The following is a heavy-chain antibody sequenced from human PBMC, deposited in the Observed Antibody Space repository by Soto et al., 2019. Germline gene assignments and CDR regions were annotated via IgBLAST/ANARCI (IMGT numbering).Heavy chain of an antibody. V-gene: IGHV1-69*06. CDR3: ARDLSLPISNWFDP. D-gene: IGHD2-2*02. Sequence: SVKVSCKASGGTFSSYAISWVRQAPGQGLEWMGGIIPIFGTANYAQKFQGRVTITADKSTSTAYMELSSLRSEDTAVYYCARDLSLPISNWFDPWGQGTLVTVSS. J-gene: IGHJ5*02. CDR2: IIPIFGTA. CDR1: GGTFSSYA.